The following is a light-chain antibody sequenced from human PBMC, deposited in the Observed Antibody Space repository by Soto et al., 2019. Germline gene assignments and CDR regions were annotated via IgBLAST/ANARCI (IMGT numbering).Light chain of an antibody. V-gene: IGLV2-14*01. CDR1: GSDVGGYNY. J-gene: IGLJ1*01. CDR2: DVS. Sequence: QSALTQPASVSGSPGQSITISCTGTGSDVGGYNYVSWYQQYPGKAPKLMIYDVSYRPSGVSNRFSGSKSGNTASLTISGLQAEDEADYYCSSYTSISSPLYVFGTGTKLTVL. CDR3: SSYTSISSPLYV.